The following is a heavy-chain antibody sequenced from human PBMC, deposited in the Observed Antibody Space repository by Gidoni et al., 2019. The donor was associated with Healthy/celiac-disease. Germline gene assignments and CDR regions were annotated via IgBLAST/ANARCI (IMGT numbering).Heavy chain of an antibody. CDR1: GGSLSSYY. J-gene: IGHJ4*02. D-gene: IGHD6-13*01. CDR3: ARILGGAAAGDY. CDR2: IDYSGST. V-gene: IGHV4-59*08. Sequence: QVQLQESGPGLVKPSETLSLTCPVSGGSLSSYYWSWIRQPPGKGLEWIGYIDYSGSTNYNPSLKSRVTISVDTSKNQFSLKLSSVTAADTAVYYCARILGGAAAGDYWGQGTLVTVSS.